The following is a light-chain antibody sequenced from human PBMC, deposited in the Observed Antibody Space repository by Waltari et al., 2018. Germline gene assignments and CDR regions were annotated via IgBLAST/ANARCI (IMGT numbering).Light chain of an antibody. J-gene: IGKJ3*01. Sequence: EIVMTQSPATLSVSPGERATLSCRASQSVSSNLAWYQQKPGQAPRLLIYDASTRATGIPARFSGSASGPEFTLTISSLQSEDFAVYYCQRYGSSPLVSFGPGTKVDIK. CDR2: DAS. V-gene: IGKV3-15*01. CDR1: QSVSSN. CDR3: QRYGSSPLVS.